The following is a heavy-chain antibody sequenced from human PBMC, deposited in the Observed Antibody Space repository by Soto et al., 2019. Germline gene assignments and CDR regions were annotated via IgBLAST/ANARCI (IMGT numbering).Heavy chain of an antibody. Sequence: SETLSLTCTVSGGSISSYYWSWIRQPPGKGLEWIGYIYYSGSTNYNPSLKSRVTISVDTSKNQFSLKLSSVTAADTAVYYCARGGSKSRYTCYWFDPWGQVNLVPVSS. J-gene: IGHJ5*02. D-gene: IGHD2-2*02. CDR3: ARGGSKSRYTCYWFDP. CDR1: GGSISSYY. V-gene: IGHV4-59*01. CDR2: IYYSGST.